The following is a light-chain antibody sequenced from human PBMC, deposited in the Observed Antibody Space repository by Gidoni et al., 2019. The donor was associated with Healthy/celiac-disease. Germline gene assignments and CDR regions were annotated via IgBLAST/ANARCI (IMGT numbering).Light chain of an antibody. CDR3: QAWDSSPVV. J-gene: IGLJ2*01. V-gene: IGLV3-1*01. CDR1: KLGDKY. Sequence: YELTQPPSVSVAPGQTASITCSGDKLGDKYACWYQQKTGQSPVLVIYQDSKRPSGIPERFSGSNSGNTATLTISGTQAMDEADYYCQAWDSSPVVFGGGTKLTVL. CDR2: QDS.